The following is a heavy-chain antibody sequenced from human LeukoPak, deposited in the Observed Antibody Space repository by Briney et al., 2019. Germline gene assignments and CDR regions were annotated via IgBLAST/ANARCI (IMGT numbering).Heavy chain of an antibody. J-gene: IGHJ6*03. CDR2: ISSSSSYI. CDR3: ARPIPYSSSGMDV. CDR1: GFTFSSYN. D-gene: IGHD6-6*01. Sequence: GGSLRLSCAASGFTFSSYNMNWVRQAPGEGLEWVSSISSSSSYIYYADSVKGRFTISRDNAKNSLYLQMNSLRAKDTAVYYCARPIPYSSSGMDVWGKGTTVTVSS. V-gene: IGHV3-21*01.